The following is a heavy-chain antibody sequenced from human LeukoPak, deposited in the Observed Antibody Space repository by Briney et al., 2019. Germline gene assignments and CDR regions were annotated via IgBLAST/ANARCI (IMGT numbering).Heavy chain of an antibody. CDR1: GGSISSGGYY. J-gene: IGHJ4*02. V-gene: IGHV4-31*03. CDR3: ARLSGYSSGHYYSDY. CDR2: IYYSGNT. D-gene: IGHD3-22*01. Sequence: SETLSLTCTVSGGSISSGGYYWSWIRQHTGKGLEWIGYIYYSGNTYYNPSLKSRVTISVDTSKNQFSLKLSSVTAADTAVYYCARLSGYSSGHYYSDYWGQGTLVTVSS.